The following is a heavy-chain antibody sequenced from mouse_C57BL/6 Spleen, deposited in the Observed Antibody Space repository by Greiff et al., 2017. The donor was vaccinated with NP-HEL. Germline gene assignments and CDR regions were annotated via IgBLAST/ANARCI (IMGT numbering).Heavy chain of an antibody. D-gene: IGHD1-1*01. CDR1: GYTFTDYY. CDR2: INPNNGGT. V-gene: IGHV1-26*01. CDR3: ARLLRYYFDY. J-gene: IGHJ2*01. Sequence: EVQLQQSGPELVKPGASVKISCKASGYTFTDYYMNWVKQSHGKSLEWIGDINPNNGGTSYNQKFKGKATLTVDKSSSTAYMELRSLTSEDSAVYYCARLLRYYFDYWGQGTTLTVS.